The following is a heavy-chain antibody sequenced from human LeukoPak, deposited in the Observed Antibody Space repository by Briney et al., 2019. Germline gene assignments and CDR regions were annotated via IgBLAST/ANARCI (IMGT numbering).Heavy chain of an antibody. CDR1: GFTFSSYA. D-gene: IGHD6-19*01. CDR2: ISGSGGST. J-gene: IGHJ5*02. CDR3: AKATEWLVHNWFDP. Sequence: PGASLRLSCAASGFTFSSYAMSWVRQAPGKGLEWVSAISGSGGSTYYADSVKGRFTISRDNSKNTLYLQMNSLRAEDTAVYYCAKATEWLVHNWFDPWGQGTLVTVSS. V-gene: IGHV3-23*01.